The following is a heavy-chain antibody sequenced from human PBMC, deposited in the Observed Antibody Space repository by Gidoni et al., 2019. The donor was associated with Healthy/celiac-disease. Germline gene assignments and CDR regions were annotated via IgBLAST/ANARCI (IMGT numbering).Heavy chain of an antibody. V-gene: IGHV3-30*18. CDR2: ISYDGSNK. Sequence: QVPLVESGGGVVQPVGSLRLSCAASRFPFSSYAMHWVRQAPGKGLEWVAVISYDGSNKYYADSVKGRFTISRDNSKNTLYLQMNSLRAEDTAVYYCAKGQPGPLYYYYGMDVWGQGTTVTVSS. CDR1: RFPFSSYA. CDR3: AKGQPGPLYYYYGMDV. J-gene: IGHJ6*02.